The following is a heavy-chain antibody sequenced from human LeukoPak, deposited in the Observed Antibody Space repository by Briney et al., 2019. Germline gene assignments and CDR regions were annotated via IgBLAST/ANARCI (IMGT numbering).Heavy chain of an antibody. V-gene: IGHV4-34*01. J-gene: IGHJ4*02. CDR3: ARGHARYYYDSSGYYRPDYYFDY. Sequence: AETLSLTCAVYGGPLCVYYGSWIRQPPGKGLEWIGEIKHSGSTNYNPSLKSRVTISVDTSKNQFSRKLSSVTAADTAVYYCARGHARYYYDSSGYYRPDYYFDYWGQGTLVTVSS. CDR1: GGPLCVYY. D-gene: IGHD3-22*01. CDR2: IKHSGST.